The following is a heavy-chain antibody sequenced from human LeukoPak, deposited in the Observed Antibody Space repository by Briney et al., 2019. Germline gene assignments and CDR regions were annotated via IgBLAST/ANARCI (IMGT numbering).Heavy chain of an antibody. J-gene: IGHJ4*02. CDR1: GFTFSSYS. Sequence: RGSLRLSCAASGFTFSSYSMNWVRQAPGKGLEWVSYISSSSSTIYYADSVKGRFTISRDNAKNSLYLQMNSLRSEDTAVYYCAGEVDTAMKYWGQGTLVTVSS. D-gene: IGHD5-18*01. CDR2: ISSSSSTI. CDR3: AGEVDTAMKY. V-gene: IGHV3-48*01.